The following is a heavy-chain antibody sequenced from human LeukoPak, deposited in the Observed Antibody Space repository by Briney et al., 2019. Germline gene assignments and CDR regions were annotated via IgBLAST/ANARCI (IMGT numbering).Heavy chain of an antibody. CDR1: GYSFTSYW. Sequence: GESLRISCKGSGYSFTSYWIGWVRQMPGKGLEWMGIIYPGDSDTRYSPSFQGQVTISADKSISTAYLQWSSLKASDTAMYDCARPPEYSSSPNFDYWGQGTLVTVSS. V-gene: IGHV5-51*01. CDR2: IYPGDSDT. J-gene: IGHJ4*02. D-gene: IGHD6-6*01. CDR3: ARPPEYSSSPNFDY.